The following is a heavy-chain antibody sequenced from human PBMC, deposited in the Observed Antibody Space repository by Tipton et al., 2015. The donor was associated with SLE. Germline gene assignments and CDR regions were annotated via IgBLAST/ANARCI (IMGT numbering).Heavy chain of an antibody. D-gene: IGHD3-10*01. V-gene: IGHV3-30*18. CDR2: ISYDGSNK. CDR3: AKDAPGDFPPVYGSGAFDI. CDR1: GFTFSSYG. J-gene: IGHJ3*02. Sequence: SLRLSCAASGFTFSSYGMHWVRQAPGKGLEWVAVISYDGSNKYYADSVKGRFTISRDNSKNTLYLQMNSLRAEDTAVYYCAKDAPGDFPPVYGSGAFDIWGQGTMVTVSS.